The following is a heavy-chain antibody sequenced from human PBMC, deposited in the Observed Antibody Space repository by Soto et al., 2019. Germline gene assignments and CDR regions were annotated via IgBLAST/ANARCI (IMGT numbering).Heavy chain of an antibody. J-gene: IGHJ6*03. Sequence: EVQLVESGGGLVKPGGSLRLSCAASGFTFSSYSMNWVRQAPGKGLEWVSSISSSSSYIYYADSVKGRFTISRDNAKNSLYQQMNSLRGEDTAVYYWARGASTVIPGGYYYYYMDVWGKGTTVTVSS. CDR1: GFTFSSYS. CDR2: ISSSSSYI. D-gene: IGHD4-17*01. V-gene: IGHV3-21*01. CDR3: ARGASTVIPGGYYYYYMDV.